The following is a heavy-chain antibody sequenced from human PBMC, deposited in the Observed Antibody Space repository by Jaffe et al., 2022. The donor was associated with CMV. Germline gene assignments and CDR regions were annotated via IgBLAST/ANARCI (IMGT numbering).Heavy chain of an antibody. D-gene: IGHD5-12*01. CDR1: GFSLTTTGVG. Sequence: QITLQESGPTLVKPTQTLTLTCTFSGFSLTTTGVGVGWIRQPPGKALEWLAGIYWNDDQRYSSYLKSRLTIAKDTSKKQVVLTMTNMDPMDTATYYCVHSGQVGGLDRGYNFYDWFDPWGQGILVTVSS. CDR3: VHSGQVGGLDRGYNFYDWFDP. V-gene: IGHV2-5*01. CDR2: IYWNDDQ. J-gene: IGHJ5*02.